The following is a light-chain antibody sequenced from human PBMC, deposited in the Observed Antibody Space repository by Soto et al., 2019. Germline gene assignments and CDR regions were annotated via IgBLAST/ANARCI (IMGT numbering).Light chain of an antibody. CDR3: QQTYTPPRT. CDR2: DAS. V-gene: IGKV1-39*01. CDR1: QSISTY. J-gene: IGKJ1*01. Sequence: DIQMTQSPSSLSASVGDRFTITCRASQSISTYLNWYQHKPGKAPNLLIWDASTLQSGVPSRFSGSGSGTDFTLTIGSLQVEDSATYYCQQTYTPPRTFGQGTKVDIK.